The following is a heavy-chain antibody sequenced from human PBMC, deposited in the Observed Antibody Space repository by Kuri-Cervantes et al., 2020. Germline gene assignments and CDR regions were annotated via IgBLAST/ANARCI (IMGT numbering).Heavy chain of an antibody. CDR3: AKGSSSTSLAVDY. J-gene: IGHJ4*02. Sequence: SLKISCAASGFTFDLYAMHWVRQAPGKGLEWVSGISWNSGSIGYADSVKGRFTISRDNAKNSLYLQMNSLRAEDTALYYCAKGSSSTSLAVDYWGQGTLVTVSS. CDR2: ISWNSGSI. D-gene: IGHD2-2*01. V-gene: IGHV3-9*01. CDR1: GFTFDLYA.